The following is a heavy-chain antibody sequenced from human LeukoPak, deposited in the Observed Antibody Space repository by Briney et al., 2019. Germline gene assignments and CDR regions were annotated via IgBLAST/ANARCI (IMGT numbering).Heavy chain of an antibody. D-gene: IGHD5-24*01. J-gene: IGHJ4*02. Sequence: SGPTLVKPTQTLTLTCTFSGFSLSTSGVVVGWIRQPPGKALEWLALIYWNDDKRYSPSLEGRLTITKDTSKNQVVLTMTNMDPVDTATYYCAHSVEMATIFDYWGQGTLVTVSS. V-gene: IGHV2-5*01. CDR3: AHSVEMATIFDY. CDR2: IYWNDDK. CDR1: GFSLSTSGVV.